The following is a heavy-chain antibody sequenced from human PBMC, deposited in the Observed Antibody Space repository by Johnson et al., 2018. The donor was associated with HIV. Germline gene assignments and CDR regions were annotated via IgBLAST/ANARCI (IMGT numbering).Heavy chain of an antibody. V-gene: IGHV3-33*08. J-gene: IGHJ3*02. CDR2: IWKDGKTK. CDR3: ARDGGFSYFAFDI. CDR1: GFTFSSYG. Sequence: QVQLVESGGGVVQPGRSLRLSCAASGFTFSSYGMHWVRQAPGKGLEWLAVIWKDGKTKYYADSVEGRFTISRDNSKSTVFVQMNSLRAEDTAVYYCARDGGFSYFAFDIWGQGTTVAVSS. D-gene: IGHD5-18*01.